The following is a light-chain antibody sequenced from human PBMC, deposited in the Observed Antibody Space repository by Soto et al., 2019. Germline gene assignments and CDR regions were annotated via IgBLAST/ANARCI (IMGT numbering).Light chain of an antibody. CDR1: SSDVGGYNY. CDR3: SSYAGSNNFVV. V-gene: IGLV2-8*01. CDR2: EVS. Sequence: QSVLTQPPSASGSPGQSVTISCTGTSSDVGGYNYVSWYQQHPGKAPKIMIYEVSKRPTGVPDRFSGSKSGKTASLTVSGLQAEDEADYYCSSYAGSNNFVVFGGGTKLTVL. J-gene: IGLJ2*01.